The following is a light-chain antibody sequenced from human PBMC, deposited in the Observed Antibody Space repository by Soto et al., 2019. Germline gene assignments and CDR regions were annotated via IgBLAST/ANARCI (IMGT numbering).Light chain of an antibody. CDR2: GAS. CDR1: QTIGNK. Sequence: EIVLEQSPATLSVTPGERVTLSCRATQTIGNKLAWYLQRPGQAPRLLMYGASTRATDIPARLSGSGSGTEFALTITGLQSEDFAVYYCQQYNGWPWTFGLGTKVDIK. J-gene: IGKJ1*01. CDR3: QQYNGWPWT. V-gene: IGKV3-15*01.